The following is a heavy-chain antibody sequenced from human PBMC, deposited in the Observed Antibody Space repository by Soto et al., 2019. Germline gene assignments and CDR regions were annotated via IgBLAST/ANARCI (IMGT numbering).Heavy chain of an antibody. Sequence: SETLSLTCAVYGGSFSGYYWSWIRQPPGKGLEWIGEVNHSGSTNYNPSLKSRVTISVDTSKNQFSLSLSSVTAADTAVYYCARSHHFDSSDFDYWGQGTLVTVSS. D-gene: IGHD3-22*01. CDR1: GGSFSGYY. V-gene: IGHV4-34*01. CDR3: ARSHHFDSSDFDY. CDR2: VNHSGST. J-gene: IGHJ4*02.